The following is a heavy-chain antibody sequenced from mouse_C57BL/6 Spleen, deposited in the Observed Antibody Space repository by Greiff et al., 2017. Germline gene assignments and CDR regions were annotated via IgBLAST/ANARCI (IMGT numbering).Heavy chain of an antibody. Sequence: EVQLQQSGPELVKPGASVKISCKASGYTFTDYYMNLVKQSHGKSLEWSGDINPNNGGTSYNQKLKGKATLTVDKSSSTAYMELRSLTSEDAAVYYCARNYAMDYWGQGTSVTVSS. V-gene: IGHV1-26*01. CDR2: INPNNGGT. CDR1: GYTFTDYY. J-gene: IGHJ4*01. CDR3: ARNYAMDY.